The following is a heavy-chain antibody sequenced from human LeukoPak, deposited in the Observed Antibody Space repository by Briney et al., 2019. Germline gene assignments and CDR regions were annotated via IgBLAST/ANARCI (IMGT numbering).Heavy chain of an antibody. Sequence: SQTLSLTCTVSGGSISSGGYYWSWIRQHPGKGLEWIGYIYYSGSTYYNPSLKSRVTISVDTSKNQFSLKLSSVTAADTAVYYCAREHMVWGGRPVFDYWGQGTLVTVSS. D-gene: IGHD3-10*01. V-gene: IGHV4-31*03. CDR2: IYYSGST. J-gene: IGHJ4*02. CDR3: AREHMVWGGRPVFDY. CDR1: GGSISSGGYY.